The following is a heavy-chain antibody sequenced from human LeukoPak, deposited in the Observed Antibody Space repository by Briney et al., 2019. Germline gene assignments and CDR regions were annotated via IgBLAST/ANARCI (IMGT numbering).Heavy chain of an antibody. D-gene: IGHD3-22*01. Sequence: ASVKVSCKASGYTFTSYGITWVRQAPGQGLEWMGWISTYNGSTNNAQKLQGRVTMTTDTSTSTAYMELRSLRSDDTAVYYCARVYNYYDTSGYYLGNYFDYWGRGTLVTVSS. J-gene: IGHJ4*02. CDR3: ARVYNYYDTSGYYLGNYFDY. CDR2: ISTYNGST. CDR1: GYTFTSYG. V-gene: IGHV1-18*01.